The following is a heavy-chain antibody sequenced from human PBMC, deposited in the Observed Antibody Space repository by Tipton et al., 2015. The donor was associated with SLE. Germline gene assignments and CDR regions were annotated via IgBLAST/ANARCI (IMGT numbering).Heavy chain of an antibody. CDR3: ARVGITGTTWDWYFDL. V-gene: IGHV4-61*02. D-gene: IGHD1-7*01. J-gene: IGHJ2*01. CDR1: GDSINSKTYY. Sequence: TLSLTCRVSGDSINSKTYYWGWIRQPPGKGLEWIGRIFSSGSTSYNPSLNSRVTISVDTSKNQFSLKLSSVTAADTAVYYCARVGITGTTWDWYFDLWGRGTLVTVSS. CDR2: IFSSGST.